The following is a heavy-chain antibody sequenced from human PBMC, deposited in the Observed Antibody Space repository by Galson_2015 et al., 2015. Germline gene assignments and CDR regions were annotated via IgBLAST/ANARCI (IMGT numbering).Heavy chain of an antibody. CDR3: ARARKSGDSYGIDS. CDR1: GGTFSRYA. J-gene: IGHJ4*02. V-gene: IGHV1-69*13. CDR2: IIPIFGTA. Sequence: SVKVSCKASGGTFSRYAITWVRQAPGQGLGWVGGIIPIFGTANYAQKFQGRVAITADESTSAAYMELSSLISDDTAVYYCARARKSGDSYGIDSWGQGTLVTVSS. D-gene: IGHD5-18*01.